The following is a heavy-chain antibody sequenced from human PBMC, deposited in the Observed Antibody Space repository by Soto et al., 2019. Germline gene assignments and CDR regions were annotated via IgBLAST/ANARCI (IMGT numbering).Heavy chain of an antibody. D-gene: IGHD3-10*01. V-gene: IGHV3-30*03. CDR1: GFTFSSYG. CDR2: ISYDGSNK. CDR3: AELPRRERGGV. Sequence: GGSLRLSCAASGFTFSSYGMHWVRQAPGKGLEWVAVISYDGSNKYYADSVKGRFTISRDNSKNTLYLQMNSLRAEDTAVYYCAELPRRERGGVWGQGTTVTVSS. J-gene: IGHJ6*02.